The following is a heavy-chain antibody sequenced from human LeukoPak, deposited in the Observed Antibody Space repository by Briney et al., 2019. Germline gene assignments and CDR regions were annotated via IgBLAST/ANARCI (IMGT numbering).Heavy chain of an antibody. CDR1: GGSISSGGYY. Sequence: SETLSLTCDVSGGSISSGGYYWNWIRQPAGKGLEWIGRIYTSGSTNYNPSLKSRVSMSVDTSKNQFSLKLSSVTAADTAVYYCARGKVVAGTPGQNSWDSWGQGTLVTVSS. V-gene: IGHV4-61*02. CDR3: ARGKVVAGTPGQNSWDS. CDR2: IYTSGST. J-gene: IGHJ4*02. D-gene: IGHD6-19*01.